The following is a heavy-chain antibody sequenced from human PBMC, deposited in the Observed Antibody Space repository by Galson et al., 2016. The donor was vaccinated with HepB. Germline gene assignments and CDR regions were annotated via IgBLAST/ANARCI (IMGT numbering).Heavy chain of an antibody. CDR3: VKVGSAIAVTGYFDN. J-gene: IGHJ4*02. D-gene: IGHD6-19*01. V-gene: IGHV3-43D*03. CDR2: ISWDAGTT. Sequence: SLRLSCAASGFSFQNYAMHWVRQAPGKGLEWVSLISWDAGTTSYVDSVKGRFTISRDSTKNSLYLQMNSLRPEDTAIYYCVKVGSAIAVTGYFDNWGQGTLVTVSS. CDR1: GFSFQNYA.